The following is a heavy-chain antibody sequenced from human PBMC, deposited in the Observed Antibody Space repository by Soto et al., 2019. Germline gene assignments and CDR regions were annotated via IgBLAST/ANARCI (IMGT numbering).Heavy chain of an antibody. D-gene: IGHD6-13*01. Sequence: PSETLSLTCTVSGGSISSGDYYWSWIRQPPGKGLEWIGYIYYSGSTYYNPSLKSRVTISVDTSKNQFSLKLSSVTAADTAVYDCARERPDGSRLDPWGQGNLVTFSS. CDR1: GGSISSGDYY. CDR3: ARERPDGSRLDP. J-gene: IGHJ5*02. V-gene: IGHV4-30-4*01. CDR2: IYYSGST.